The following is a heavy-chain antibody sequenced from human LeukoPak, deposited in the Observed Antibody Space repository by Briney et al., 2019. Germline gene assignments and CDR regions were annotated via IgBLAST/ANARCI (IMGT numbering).Heavy chain of an antibody. D-gene: IGHD6-19*01. CDR3: ARGGSLGY. J-gene: IGHJ4*02. CDR2: ISSSGSAI. CDR1: GYTFSSYE. Sequence: GGSLSLSCAASGYTFSSYEMNWVRQAPGKGLEWVSKISSSGSAIYYADSVKGRFTISRDNAKSTLYLQMNSLRVEDTAVYYCARGGSLGYWGQGTLVTVSS. V-gene: IGHV3-48*03.